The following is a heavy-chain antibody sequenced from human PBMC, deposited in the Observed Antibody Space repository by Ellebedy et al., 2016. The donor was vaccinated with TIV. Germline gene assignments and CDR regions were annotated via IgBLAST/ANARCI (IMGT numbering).Heavy chain of an antibody. J-gene: IGHJ6*02. V-gene: IGHV1-2*02. Sequence: ASVKVSCXASGYTFTGYYMHWVRQAPGQGLEWMGWINPNSGGTNYAQKFQGRVTMTRDTSISTAYMELSRLRSDDTAVYYCARVERIAVAGTTYYYYGMDVWGQGTTVTVSS. CDR2: INPNSGGT. D-gene: IGHD6-19*01. CDR1: GYTFTGYY. CDR3: ARVERIAVAGTTYYYYGMDV.